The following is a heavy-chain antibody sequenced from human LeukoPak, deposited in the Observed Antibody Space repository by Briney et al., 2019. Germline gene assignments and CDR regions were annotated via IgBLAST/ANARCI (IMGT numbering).Heavy chain of an antibody. J-gene: IGHJ4*02. CDR3: ARESIWLQFHSFDF. V-gene: IGHV1-18*01. Sequence: GASVKVSCKASGYTFTSYGISWVRQAPGQGLEWMGWISAYNGNTNYAQKLQGRVTMTTDTSTSTAYMELRSLRSDDTAVYYCARESIWLQFHSFDFWGQGTLVTVSS. D-gene: IGHD5-24*01. CDR1: GYTFTSYG. CDR2: ISAYNGNT.